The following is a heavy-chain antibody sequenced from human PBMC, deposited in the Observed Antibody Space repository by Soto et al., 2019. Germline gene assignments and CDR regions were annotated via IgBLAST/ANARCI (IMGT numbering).Heavy chain of an antibody. J-gene: IGHJ4*02. Sequence: SETLALTCTVSGGSISSGDYSWSWIRQPPGKVLGLIGDIYYSGSPYYNPSLKSRVTISVDTSKNQFSLKLSSVTAADTAVYYCAREHHSIGYWGQGTLVTVSS. CDR2: IYYSGSP. CDR1: GGSISSGDYS. V-gene: IGHV4-30-4*01. D-gene: IGHD2-21*01. CDR3: AREHHSIGY.